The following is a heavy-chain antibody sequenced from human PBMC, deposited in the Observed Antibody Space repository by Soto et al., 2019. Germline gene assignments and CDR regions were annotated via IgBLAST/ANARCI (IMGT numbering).Heavy chain of an antibody. D-gene: IGHD1-7*01. CDR3: TRQLELRRLLTFDY. CDR2: IRSKANSYAT. Sequence: GGSLRLSCAASGFTFSGSAMHWVRQASGKGLEWVGRIRSKANSYATAYAASVKGRFTISRDDSKNTAYLQMNSLKTEDTAVYYCTRQLELRRLLTFDYWGQGTLVTVSS. V-gene: IGHV3-73*01. CDR1: GFTFSGSA. J-gene: IGHJ4*02.